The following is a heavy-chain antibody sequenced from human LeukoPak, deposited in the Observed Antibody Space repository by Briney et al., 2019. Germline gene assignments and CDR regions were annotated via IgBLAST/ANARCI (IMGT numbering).Heavy chain of an antibody. CDR1: GYTFTNYG. CDR2: ISAFNGNT. J-gene: IGHJ4*02. V-gene: IGHV1-18*01. CDR3: ARYAGKGYFDY. Sequence: GASVKVSCKASGYTFTNYGVSWVRQAPGQGLEWMGWISAFNGNTDFAQKLQGRVTMTTDTSTSTAYMELRSLRSDDTAVYYCARYAGKGYFDYWGQGTLVTVTS.